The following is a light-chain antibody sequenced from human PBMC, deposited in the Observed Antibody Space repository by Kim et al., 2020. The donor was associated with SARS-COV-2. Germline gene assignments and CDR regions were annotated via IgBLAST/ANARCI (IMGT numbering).Light chain of an antibody. Sequence: SYELTQPPSVSVSPGQTASITCSGDKLGDKYACWYQQKSGQSPVRVIYQDNKRPSGIPERFSGSNSGNTATLTISGTQAMDEADYYCQAWDSSTPGVVFGGGTQLTVL. V-gene: IGLV3-1*01. CDR3: QAWDSSTPGVV. CDR2: QDN. J-gene: IGLJ2*01. CDR1: KLGDKY.